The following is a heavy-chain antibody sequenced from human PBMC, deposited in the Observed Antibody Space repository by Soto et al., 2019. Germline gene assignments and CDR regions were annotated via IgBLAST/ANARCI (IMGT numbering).Heavy chain of an antibody. V-gene: IGHV3-30-3*01. CDR1: GFTLSNYG. CDR2: TSFDGSIE. CDR3: ASHIVVVRDY. D-gene: IGHD3-22*01. Sequence: QVRLVESGGGVVQPGGSLRLSCVASGFTLSNYGMHWVRQPPGKGLEWVAVTSFDGSIEKYADSVKGRFTISRDNSKNTLYLQLSSLRAEDTAMYYCASHIVVVRDYWGQGTLVTVSS. J-gene: IGHJ4*02.